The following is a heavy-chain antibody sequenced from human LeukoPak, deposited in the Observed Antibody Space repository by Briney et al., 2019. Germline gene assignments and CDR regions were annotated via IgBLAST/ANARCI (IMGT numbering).Heavy chain of an antibody. CDR2: INPNTGDT. CDR1: GYTFTAYY. J-gene: IGHJ4*02. Sequence: ASVKVSCKASGYTFTAYYMHWVRQARGQGLEWMGWINPNTGDTNYAQNFQGRVTMNRDTSISTAYMELSSLRSDDTAVYYCARSADGYTCGHFDFWGQGTLVTVSS. CDR3: ARSADGYTCGHFDF. V-gene: IGHV1-2*02. D-gene: IGHD5-18*01.